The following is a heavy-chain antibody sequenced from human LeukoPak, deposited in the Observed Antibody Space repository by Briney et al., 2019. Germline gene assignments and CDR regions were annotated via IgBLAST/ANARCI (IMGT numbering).Heavy chain of an antibody. V-gene: IGHV3-30*04. CDR1: GFTSSA. Sequence: GGSLRLSCAASGFTSSAIHWVRQSPGKGLEWLAIISFDGAYRYYADSVKGRFTISRDISKNTFYLQMSSLTADDAALYYCAKDQQGGAGSGSYYPDYWGQGTLVTVSS. J-gene: IGHJ4*02. CDR2: ISFDGAYR. CDR3: AKDQQGGAGSGSYYPDY. D-gene: IGHD3-10*01.